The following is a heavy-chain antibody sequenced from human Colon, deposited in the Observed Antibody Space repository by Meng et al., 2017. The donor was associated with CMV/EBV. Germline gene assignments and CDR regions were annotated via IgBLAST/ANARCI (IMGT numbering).Heavy chain of an antibody. CDR1: GFSVSSNY. J-gene: IGHJ6*02. V-gene: IGHV3-23*01. CDR2: ISGSGGST. D-gene: IGHD2-15*01. Sequence: GGSLRLSCAASGFSVSSNYMNWVRQAPGKGLEWVSAISGSGGSTYYADSVKGRFTISRDNSKNTLYLQMNSLRAEDTAVYYCAFALGYCSGGSCRMYGMDVWGQGTTVTVSS. CDR3: AFALGYCSGGSCRMYGMDV.